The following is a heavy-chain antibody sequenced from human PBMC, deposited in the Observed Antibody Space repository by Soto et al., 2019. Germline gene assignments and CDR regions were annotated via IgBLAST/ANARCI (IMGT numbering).Heavy chain of an antibody. CDR2: IIPIFATT. V-gene: IGHV1-69*01. D-gene: IGHD3-22*01. CDR3: ASPYRPAGLNYYDDIGYGDAFEV. CDR1: GGTFSSYA. J-gene: IGHJ3*01. Sequence: QVQLVQSGAEVKNPGSSVRVSCKASGGTFSSYALTWLRQAPGQGLESMGGIIPIFATTNYAQKFQGRLTITADETTSTAYMELSSLTSEDTAVYYCASPYRPAGLNYYDDIGYGDAFEVWGQGTVVTVSS.